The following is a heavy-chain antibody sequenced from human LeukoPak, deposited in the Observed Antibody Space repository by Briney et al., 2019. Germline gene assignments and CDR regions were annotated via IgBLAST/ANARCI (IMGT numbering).Heavy chain of an antibody. J-gene: IGHJ4*02. CDR3: ESQTYAYGSSDY. D-gene: IGHD3-10*01. V-gene: IGHV3-21*01. CDR1: EFTFSSYN. Sequence: GGSLRLSCAASEFTFSSYNMNWVRQAPGKGLEWISSISSFSSYIYYADSVKGRFTISRDNAKTSLYLQMNSLRAEDTAVYYCESQTYAYGSSDYWGQGPVVIVSS. CDR2: ISSFSSYI.